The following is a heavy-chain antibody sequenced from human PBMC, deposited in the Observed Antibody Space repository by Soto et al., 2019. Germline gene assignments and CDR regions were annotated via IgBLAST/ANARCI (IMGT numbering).Heavy chain of an antibody. Sequence: ASVKVSFKASGYTFSNYYMHWVRQAPGQGLEWMGIINPSGGSTSYGQKFQGRVTMTRDTSTSTVYMELSTLRSEDTAVYYCARDRDGYNGAFDYWGQGTLVTVSS. CDR3: ARDRDGYNGAFDY. V-gene: IGHV1-46*03. D-gene: IGHD5-12*01. CDR1: GYTFSNYY. CDR2: INPSGGST. J-gene: IGHJ4*02.